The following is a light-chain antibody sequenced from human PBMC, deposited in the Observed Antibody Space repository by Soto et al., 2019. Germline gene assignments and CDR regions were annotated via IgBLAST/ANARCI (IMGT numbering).Light chain of an antibody. CDR3: CSYAGSYTWV. CDR1: SSDVGDYNY. J-gene: IGLJ3*02. V-gene: IGLV2-11*01. Sequence: QSALTQPRSVSGSPGQSVTISCTGTSSDVGDYNYVSWYQQHPGKAPKLMIYDVSERPLGVPDRFSGSKSGNTASLTISGLQAEDEADYYCCSYAGSYTWVFGGGTKLTVL. CDR2: DVS.